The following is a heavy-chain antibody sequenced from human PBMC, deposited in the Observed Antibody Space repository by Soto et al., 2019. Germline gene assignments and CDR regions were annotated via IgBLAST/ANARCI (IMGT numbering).Heavy chain of an antibody. V-gene: IGHV1-58*01. D-gene: IGHD3-22*01. CDR3: AYDSSGSAKSYYYYYYGMDV. Sequence: SVKVSCKASGFTFTSSAVQWVRQARGQRLEWIGWIVVGSGNTNYAQKFQERVTITRDMSTSTAYMELSSLRSEDTAVYYCAYDSSGSAKSYYYYYYGMDVWGQGTTVTVSS. CDR2: IVVGSGNT. CDR1: GFTFTSSA. J-gene: IGHJ6*02.